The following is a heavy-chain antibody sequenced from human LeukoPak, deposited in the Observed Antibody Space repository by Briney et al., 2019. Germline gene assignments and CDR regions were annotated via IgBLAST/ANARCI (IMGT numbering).Heavy chain of an antibody. J-gene: IGHJ4*02. D-gene: IGHD5-18*01. CDR3: ASRHRWSGYSYF. Sequence: SETLSLTCAVYGGSLSGYYWSWIRQPPGKGLEWIGEINHSGSTNYNPSLKSRVTISVDTSKNQFSLKLSSVTAADTAVYYCASRHRWSGYSYFWGQGTLVTVSS. CDR1: GGSLSGYY. CDR2: INHSGST. V-gene: IGHV4-34*01.